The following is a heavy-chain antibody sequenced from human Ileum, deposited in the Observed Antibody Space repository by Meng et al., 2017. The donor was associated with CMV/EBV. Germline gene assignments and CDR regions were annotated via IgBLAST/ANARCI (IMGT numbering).Heavy chain of an antibody. CDR2: ERFDGRRK. D-gene: IGHD3-10*01. CDR3: VKDGLPGVRGDFES. Sequence: ASGFTFSRYGMHWVRQAPGKGLEWVAFERFDGRRKFYVESAKGRFTISRDNSENTLFLQMNSLRPDDTAVYYCVKDGLPGVRGDFESWGQGALVTVSS. CDR1: GFTFSRYG. J-gene: IGHJ4*02. V-gene: IGHV3-30*02.